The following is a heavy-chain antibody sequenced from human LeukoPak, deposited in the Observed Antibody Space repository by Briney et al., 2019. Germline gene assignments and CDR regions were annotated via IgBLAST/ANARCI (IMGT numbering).Heavy chain of an antibody. CDR1: GFIFTNYG. CDR3: AKDAVRAAAGTIDY. Sequence: GGSLRLSCAASGFIFTNYGMHWVRQAPGRGPEWVAFIRFDESHEYYADSVKGRFTISRDNSKNTLYLQMNSLRPEDTAVYYCAKDAVRAAAGTIDYWGQGTLVTVSS. D-gene: IGHD6-13*01. J-gene: IGHJ4*02. CDR2: IRFDESHE. V-gene: IGHV3-30*02.